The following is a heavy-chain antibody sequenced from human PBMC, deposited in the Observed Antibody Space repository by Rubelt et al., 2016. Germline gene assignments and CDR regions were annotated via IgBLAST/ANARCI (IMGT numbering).Heavy chain of an antibody. CDR1: GFTFSNAW. CDR3: TRDSISSSDY. D-gene: IGHD6-6*01. J-gene: IGHJ4*02. Sequence: GGSLRLSCAASGFTFSNAWMTWVRQAPGKGLEWVGRLKRKSDVGTTDYAAPVQGRFTISRDDSKNTVYLQMTGLKTEDTAVYYCTRDSISSSDYWGQGTLVTVSS. V-gene: IGHV3-15*01. CDR2: LKRKSDVGTT.